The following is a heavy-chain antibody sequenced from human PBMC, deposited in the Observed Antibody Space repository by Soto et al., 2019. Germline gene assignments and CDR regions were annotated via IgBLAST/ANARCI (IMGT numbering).Heavy chain of an antibody. CDR2: TNHSGST. J-gene: IGHJ6*02. CDR3: ARMSCSGGSCYLTSGNLYYVMDV. Sequence: PSETLSLTCAVYGGSFSGYYWSWIRQTPGQGLEWIGETNHSGSTNYSPPRKRQVAMTVVTAKIQFSLTLRSVSAADTGVYYFARMSCSGGSCYLTSGNLYYVMDVCGQGTTVTVSS. CDR1: GGSFSGYY. D-gene: IGHD2-15*01. V-gene: IGHV4-34*01.